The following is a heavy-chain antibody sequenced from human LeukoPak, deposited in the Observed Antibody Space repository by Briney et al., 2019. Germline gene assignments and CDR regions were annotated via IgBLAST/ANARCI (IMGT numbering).Heavy chain of an antibody. CDR1: GFTFDDYG. V-gene: IGHV3-20*04. J-gene: IGHJ4*02. Sequence: GGSLRLSCAASGFTFDDYGMSWVRQAPGKGLEWVSGINWNGGSTGYADSVKGRFTISRDNAKNSLYLQMNSLGAEDTALYYCARVNGNDALDYWGQGTLVTVSS. CDR2: INWNGGST. CDR3: ARVNGNDALDY. D-gene: IGHD1-1*01.